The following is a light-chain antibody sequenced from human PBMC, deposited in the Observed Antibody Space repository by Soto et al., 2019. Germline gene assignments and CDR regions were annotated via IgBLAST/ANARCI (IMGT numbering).Light chain of an antibody. J-gene: IGKJ3*01. CDR2: DAS. V-gene: IGKV3-11*01. CDR3: QQRSNWPPEVT. Sequence: EIVLTQSPDTLSLSPGERATLSCRASQSVRSSLAWYQQKPGQAPRLLIYDASNRATGIPARFSGSGSGTDFTLTISSLEPEDFAVYYCQQRSNWPPEVTFGPGNKSGYQT. CDR1: QSVRSS.